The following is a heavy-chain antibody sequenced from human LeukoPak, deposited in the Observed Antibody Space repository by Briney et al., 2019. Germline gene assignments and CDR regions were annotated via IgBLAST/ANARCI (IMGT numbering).Heavy chain of an antibody. V-gene: IGHV1-69*06. CDR2: IIPIFGTA. CDR3: ARPTSGNKGGYNWRFDY. D-gene: IGHD5-24*01. CDR1: GGTFSSYA. J-gene: IGHJ4*02. Sequence: ASVKVSCKASGGTFSSYAISWVRQAPGQGLEWMGGIIPIFGTANYAQKFQGRVTITADKSTSTAYMELSSLRSEDTAVYYCARPTSGNKGGYNWRFDYWGQGTLVTVSS.